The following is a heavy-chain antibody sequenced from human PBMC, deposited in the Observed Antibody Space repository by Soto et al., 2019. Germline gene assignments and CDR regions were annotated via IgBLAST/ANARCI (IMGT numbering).Heavy chain of an antibody. V-gene: IGHV4-39*01. CDR1: GGSISSSSYY. Sequence: PSETLSLTCTVSGGSISSSSYYWGWIRQPPGKGLEWIGNIYYSGSTYYNPSLKSRVTISVDTSKNQFSLKLSSVTAADTAVYYCAKTYSSGWYLHWGQGTLVTVSS. J-gene: IGHJ4*02. CDR3: AKTYSSGWYLH. CDR2: IYYSGST. D-gene: IGHD6-19*01.